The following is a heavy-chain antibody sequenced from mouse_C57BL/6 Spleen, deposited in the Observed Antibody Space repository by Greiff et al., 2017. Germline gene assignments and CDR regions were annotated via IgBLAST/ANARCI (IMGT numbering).Heavy chain of an antibody. V-gene: IGHV5-6*02. CDR1: GFTFSSYG. CDR3: ARHDGAMGY. D-gene: IGHD2-3*01. Sequence: EVMLVESGGDLEKPGGSLKLSCAASGFTFSSYGMSWVRQTPEKRLEWVATISSGGSYTYYPDSVKGRFTISRDNAKNTLYLQMSSLKSEDTAMYYCARHDGAMGYWGQGTSVTVSS. J-gene: IGHJ4*01. CDR2: ISSGGSYT.